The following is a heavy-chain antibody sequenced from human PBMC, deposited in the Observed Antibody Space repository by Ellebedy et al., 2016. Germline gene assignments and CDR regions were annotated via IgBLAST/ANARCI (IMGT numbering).Heavy chain of an antibody. CDR1: GGTFSSYA. CDR2: IIPIFGTA. CDR3: ARGRWVQWPYDY. D-gene: IGHD6-19*01. V-gene: IGHV1-69*13. Sequence: ASVKVSCKASGGTFSSYAISWVRQAPGQGLEWMGGIIPIFGTANYAQKFQGRVTITADESTSTAYMELSSLRSEDTAVYYCARGRWVQWPYDYWGQGTLVTVSS. J-gene: IGHJ4*02.